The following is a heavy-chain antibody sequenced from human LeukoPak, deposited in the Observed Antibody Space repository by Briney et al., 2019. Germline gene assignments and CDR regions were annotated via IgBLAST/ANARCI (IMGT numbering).Heavy chain of an antibody. J-gene: IGHJ4*02. D-gene: IGHD5-12*01. CDR1: GFTFSSYE. CDR2: ISSTGSTI. CDR3: AKCVRWLPLDY. V-gene: IGHV3-48*03. Sequence: GGSLRLSCAASGFTFSSYEMNWVRQPPGKGLEWVSYISSTGSTIYYADSVKGRFTISRDNAKNSLYLQMNSLRAEDTAVYCCAKCVRWLPLDYWGQGTLVTVSS.